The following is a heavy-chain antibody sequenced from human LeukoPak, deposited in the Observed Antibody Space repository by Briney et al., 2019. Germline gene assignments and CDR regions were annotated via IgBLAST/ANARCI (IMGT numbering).Heavy chain of an antibody. CDR2: IYPVDFDT. CDR3: ARYPEDIVVVPAAIPSYGMDV. D-gene: IGHD2-2*01. CDR1: GYSFTSYW. Sequence: RGESLKISCKGSGYSFTSYWIAWVGKMPGKGLEWMGFIYPVDFDTRYSPSFQGQVTISADKSIRTAYLQWSSLKASDTAMYYCARYPEDIVVVPAAIPSYGMDVWGQGTTVTVSS. V-gene: IGHV5-51*01. J-gene: IGHJ6*02.